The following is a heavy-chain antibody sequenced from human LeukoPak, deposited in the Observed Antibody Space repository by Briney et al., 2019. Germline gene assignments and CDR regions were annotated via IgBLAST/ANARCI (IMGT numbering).Heavy chain of an antibody. CDR3: ARVGGRGYCSGGSCVNIDY. D-gene: IGHD2-15*01. V-gene: IGHV4-30-4*01. CDR2: IYYSGST. Sequence: SETLSLTCTVSGGSISSGDYYWSWIRQPPGKGLEWIGYIYYSGSTYYNPSLKSRVTMSVDTSKNQFSLKLSSVTAADTAVYYCARVGGRGYCSGGSCVNIDYWGQGTLVTVSS. J-gene: IGHJ4*02. CDR1: GGSISSGDYY.